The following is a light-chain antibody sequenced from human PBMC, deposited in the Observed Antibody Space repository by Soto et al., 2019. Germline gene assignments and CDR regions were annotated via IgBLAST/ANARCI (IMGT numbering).Light chain of an antibody. CDR2: GAS. J-gene: IGKJ3*01. V-gene: IGKV3-20*01. CDR3: QHYSSSPPEFT. Sequence: IVLTQSPGTLSLSPGERVTLSCRASQSVSSSYLAWYQQRPGQAPRLLIFGASYRATGIPDRFSGSGSGTDFTLTISRLEPEDFAVYYCQHYSSSPPEFTFGPGTKVDSK. CDR1: QSVSSSY.